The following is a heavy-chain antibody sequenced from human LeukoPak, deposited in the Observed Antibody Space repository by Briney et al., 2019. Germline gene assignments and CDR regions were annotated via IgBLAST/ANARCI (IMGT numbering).Heavy chain of an antibody. D-gene: IGHD5-24*01. CDR3: ARHDRDGYNDYYYGMGV. V-gene: IGHV5-51*01. J-gene: IGHJ6*02. CDR1: GYSFTNYW. Sequence: GESLKISCKGSGYSFTNYWIGWVRQMPGKGLEWMGIIYPDDSDTTYSPSFQGQVTISADKSISTAYLQWSSLKASDTAMYYCARHDRDGYNDYYYGMGVWGQGTTVSVSS. CDR2: IYPDDSDT.